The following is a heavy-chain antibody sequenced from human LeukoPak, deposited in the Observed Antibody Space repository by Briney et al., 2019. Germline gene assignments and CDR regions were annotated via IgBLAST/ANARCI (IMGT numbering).Heavy chain of an antibody. V-gene: IGHV4-39*01. Sequence: SETLSLTCTVSGGSISGSNYYWGWIRQPPGKGLEWTGSIYYSGSTYYNPSLKSRVTISVDTSKNQFSLKPTSVTAADTAVYYCARLSRSVDYWGQGTLVTVSS. CDR3: ARLSRSVDY. CDR2: IYYSGST. CDR1: GGSISGSNYY. J-gene: IGHJ4*02. D-gene: IGHD2-2*01.